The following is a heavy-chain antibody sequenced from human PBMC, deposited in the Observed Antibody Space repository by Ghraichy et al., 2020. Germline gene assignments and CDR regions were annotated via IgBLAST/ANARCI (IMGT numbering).Heavy chain of an antibody. D-gene: IGHD6-13*01. CDR1: GFTFSKYW. J-gene: IGHJ4*02. CDR3: ARPRYSNIWYSSNDY. Sequence: GGSLRLSCSASGFTFSKYWMTWVRQAPGKGLEWVANIKQDGSETYYVDSVKGRFSISSDNAKNSLYLQMNSLRAEDTAVYYCARPRYSNIWYSSNDYWGQGTLVTGS. CDR2: IKQDGSET. V-gene: IGHV3-7*03.